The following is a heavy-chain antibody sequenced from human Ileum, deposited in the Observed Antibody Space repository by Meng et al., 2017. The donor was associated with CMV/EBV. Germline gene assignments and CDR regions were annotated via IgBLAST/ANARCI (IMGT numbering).Heavy chain of an antibody. CDR1: GFTFSSYA. CDR3: AKDLVGATLYFDY. Sequence: CGFTFSSYAMCWVRQAPGKGLEWVSVIYSGGSTTYYADSVKGRFTISRDNSKNTLYLQMNSLRAEDTAVYYCAKDLVGATLYFDYWGQGTLVTVSS. CDR2: IYSGGSTT. V-gene: IGHV3-23*03. D-gene: IGHD1-26*01. J-gene: IGHJ4*02.